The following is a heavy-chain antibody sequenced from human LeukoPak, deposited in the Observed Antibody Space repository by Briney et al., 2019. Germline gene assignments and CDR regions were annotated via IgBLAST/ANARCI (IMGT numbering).Heavy chain of an antibody. Sequence: QPGGSLRLSCAASGFTFSNYWMTWVRQAPGKGLEWVANIRRDGGVNHYVDSLEGRITISRDNAKNSVYLHMDSLRAEDTAVYYCVRDTSPQTYDSGSYHYFDALDLWGQGTMVTVSS. CDR3: VRDTSPQTYDSGSYHYFDALDL. CDR2: IRRDGGVN. V-gene: IGHV3-7*01. D-gene: IGHD3-22*01. CDR1: GFTFSNYW. J-gene: IGHJ3*01.